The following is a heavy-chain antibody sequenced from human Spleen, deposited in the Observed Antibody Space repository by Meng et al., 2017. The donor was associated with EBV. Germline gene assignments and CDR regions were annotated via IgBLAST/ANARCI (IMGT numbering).Heavy chain of an antibody. CDR3: ASESGRGYTPDY. Sequence: QVEMVPSAVEVKKPGSSVKVSCKTSGGPFRNYAISWVRQAPGQGLEWLGGFLPTLGAPNYAQKFHGRVSITADESTSTHYMDLSSLRSEDTAVYYCASESGRGYTPDYWGQGTLVTVFS. V-gene: IGHV1-69*01. CDR2: FLPTLGAP. J-gene: IGHJ4*02. CDR1: GGPFRNYA. D-gene: IGHD3-10*01.